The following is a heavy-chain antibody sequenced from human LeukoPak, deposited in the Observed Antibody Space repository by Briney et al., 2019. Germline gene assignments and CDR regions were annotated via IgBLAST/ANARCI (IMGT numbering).Heavy chain of an antibody. V-gene: IGHV4-39*01. CDR2: VYESGST. CDR3: ATGGGLAVSHI. D-gene: IGHD5/OR15-5a*01. CDR1: GGXISGSNNY. J-gene: IGHJ4*02. Sequence: SETLSLTCTVSGGXISGSNNYWDWIRQAPGKGLEWIGSVYESGSTYYNPSLKSRVTISGDTSKDQFSLKLSSVTAADTAVYFCATGGGLAVSHIWGQGTLVTVSS.